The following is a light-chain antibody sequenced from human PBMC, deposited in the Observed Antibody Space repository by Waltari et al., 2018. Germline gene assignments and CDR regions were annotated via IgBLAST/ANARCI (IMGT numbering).Light chain of an antibody. CDR2: SIS. V-gene: IGLV7-43*01. CDR1: SGAVTSGDY. CDR3: LLYYSGVWV. Sequence: QPVVTQEPSLTVSPGGTVTLTCASSSGAVTSGDYPNWFQQKPGQAPRTLIYSISDKHSWTPARFSGSLLGGKAALTLSGVQPEDEAEYYCLLYYSGVWVFGGGTKLTVL. J-gene: IGLJ3*02.